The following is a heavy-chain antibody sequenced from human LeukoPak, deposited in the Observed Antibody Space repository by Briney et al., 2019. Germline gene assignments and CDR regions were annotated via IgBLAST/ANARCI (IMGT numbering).Heavy chain of an antibody. J-gene: IGHJ4*02. D-gene: IGHD3-3*01. Sequence: SETLSLTCAVYGGSFSGYYWGWIRQPPGKGLEWIGSIYYSGSTYYNPSLKSRVTISVDTSKNQFSLKLSSVTAADTAVYYCASRHYDFWSGYLGSLDYWGQGTLVTVSS. CDR3: ASRHYDFWSGYLGSLDY. V-gene: IGHV4-34*01. CDR2: IYYSGST. CDR1: GGSFSGYY.